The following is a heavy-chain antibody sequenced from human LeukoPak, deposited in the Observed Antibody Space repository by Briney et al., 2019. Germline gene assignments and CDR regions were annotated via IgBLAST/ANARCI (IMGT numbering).Heavy chain of an antibody. CDR1: GFTFSRYA. CDR2: ISYDGSNK. Sequence: GRSLRLTCAASGFTFSRYAMHWVRQAPGRGLEWVAVISYDGSNKYYADAVKGRFNISRDNSKNTLYLQMNSLRAEDTAVYYCARDLNWNDGLDYWGQGTLVTVSS. D-gene: IGHD1-20*01. J-gene: IGHJ4*02. CDR3: ARDLNWNDGLDY. V-gene: IGHV3-30*04.